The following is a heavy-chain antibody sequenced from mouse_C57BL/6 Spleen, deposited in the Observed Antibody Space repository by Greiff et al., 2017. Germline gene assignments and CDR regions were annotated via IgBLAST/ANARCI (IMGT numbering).Heavy chain of an antibody. Sequence: EVQGVESGGGLVQPGGSLTLSFAASGFTFSDYGMAWVRQAPRKGPEWVAFISNFAYSIYYADTVTGRFTISREKAKITLYLEMSSLRSEDTAMYYCASITGNYAMDYWGQGTSVTVSS. CDR2: ISNFAYSI. V-gene: IGHV5-15*01. D-gene: IGHD4-1*01. CDR3: ASITGNYAMDY. J-gene: IGHJ4*01. CDR1: GFTFSDYG.